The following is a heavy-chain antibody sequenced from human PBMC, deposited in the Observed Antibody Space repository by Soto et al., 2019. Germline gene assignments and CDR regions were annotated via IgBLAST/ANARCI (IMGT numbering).Heavy chain of an antibody. J-gene: IGHJ4*02. D-gene: IGHD6-13*01. CDR3: ARASVPIYSSSWYFES. CDR1: GGSISSGGYY. CDR2: IYYSRST. V-gene: IGHV4-31*03. Sequence: QVQLQESGPGLVKPSQTLSLTCTVSGGSISSGGYYWSWIRQHPGKGLEWIGYIYYSRSTYYNPSLKSRVTISVETSKNQFSLKLSSVTAADTAVYYCARASVPIYSSSWYFESWGQGTLVTVSS.